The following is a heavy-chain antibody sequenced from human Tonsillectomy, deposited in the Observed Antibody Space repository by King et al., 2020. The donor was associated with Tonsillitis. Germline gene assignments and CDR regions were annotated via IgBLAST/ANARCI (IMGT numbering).Heavy chain of an antibody. CDR1: GFTFSSYA. CDR2: ISYDGSNK. Sequence: VQLVESGGGVVQPGRSLRLSCAASGFTFSSYAIHWVHQAPGKGLEWVAVISYDGSNKYYADSVKGRFTISRDNSKNTLYLQMNSLRAEDTAMYYCAREDPVLNYFDYWGQGTLVTVSA. V-gene: IGHV3-30-3*01. CDR3: AREDPVLNYFDY. J-gene: IGHJ4*02.